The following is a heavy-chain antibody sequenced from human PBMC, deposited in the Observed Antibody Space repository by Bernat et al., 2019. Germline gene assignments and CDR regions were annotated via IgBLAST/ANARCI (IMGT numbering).Heavy chain of an antibody. Sequence: QVQLVQSGAEVKKPGASVKVSCKASGYTFTSYGISWVRQAPGQGLEWMEWISAYNGNTNYAQKLQGRVTMTTDTSTSTAYMELRSLRSDDTAVYYCAREGEYYDILTGPSNWFDPWGQGTLVTVSS. J-gene: IGHJ5*02. V-gene: IGHV1-18*01. CDR3: AREGEYYDILTGPSNWFDP. D-gene: IGHD3-9*01. CDR2: ISAYNGNT. CDR1: GYTFTSYG.